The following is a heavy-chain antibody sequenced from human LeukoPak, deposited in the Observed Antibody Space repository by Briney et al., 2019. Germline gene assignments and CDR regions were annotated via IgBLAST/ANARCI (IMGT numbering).Heavy chain of an antibody. CDR1: GFTFSSYA. D-gene: IGHD2-15*01. J-gene: IGHJ4*02. Sequence: GGFLRLSCAASGFTFSSYAMSWVRQAPGKGLEWVSAISGSGGSTYYADSVKGRFTISRDNSKNTLYLQMNSLRAEDTAVYYCAKGGVVVVAALDYWGQGTLVTVSS. V-gene: IGHV3-23*01. CDR3: AKGGVVVVAALDY. CDR2: ISGSGGST.